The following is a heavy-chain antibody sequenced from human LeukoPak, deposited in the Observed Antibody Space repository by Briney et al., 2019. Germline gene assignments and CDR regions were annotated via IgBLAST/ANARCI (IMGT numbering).Heavy chain of an antibody. D-gene: IGHD6-13*01. CDR1: GGSISGHY. CDR3: ARAYPTAAGFFDS. V-gene: IGHV4-59*11. J-gene: IGHJ4*02. CDR2: ISYSEGT. Sequence: SETPSLTCTVSGGSISGHYWSRIRQSPGKGLEWIGYISYSEGTNYNPSLRSRVTISVDTSKNQFSLKLSSVTAADTAVYCCARAYPTAAGFFDSWGQGTLVIVSS.